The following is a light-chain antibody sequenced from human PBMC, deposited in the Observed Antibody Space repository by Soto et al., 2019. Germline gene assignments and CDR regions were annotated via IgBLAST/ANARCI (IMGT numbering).Light chain of an antibody. J-gene: IGKJ1*01. V-gene: IGKV3-20*01. Sequence: DIVLTQSPGTLSLSPGERATLSCRASQSVSGSYLAWHQQKPGQAPRLIIYGASRRATGIPDRFSGSGSGTDFTLTISRLDPEDFAVYYCQQYGSSPGWTFGQGTKVEIK. CDR1: QSVSGSY. CDR3: QQYGSSPGWT. CDR2: GAS.